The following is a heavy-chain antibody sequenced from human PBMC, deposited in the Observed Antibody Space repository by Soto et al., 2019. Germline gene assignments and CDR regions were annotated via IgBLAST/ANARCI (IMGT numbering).Heavy chain of an antibody. D-gene: IGHD2-15*01. J-gene: IGHJ4*02. V-gene: IGHV3-33*01. Sequence: GGSLRISCEASGFNFSRYAMHWVRQAPGKGLEPVAIIWYDGSNKFYADSVKGRFAISRDNSNYTLYLQMNSLTTEDTAVYYCARPRIYCSGGTCYSSPFDYWGQGTLVTVSS. CDR1: GFNFSRYA. CDR2: IWYDGSNK. CDR3: ARPRIYCSGGTCYSSPFDY.